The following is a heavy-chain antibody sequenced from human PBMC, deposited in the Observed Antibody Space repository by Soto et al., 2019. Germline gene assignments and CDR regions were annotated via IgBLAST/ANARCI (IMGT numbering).Heavy chain of an antibody. CDR2: IYYSGST. V-gene: IGHV4-30-4*01. CDR3: ARGGDPYYDILTGYYSPTRFDC. CDR1: GGSISSGDYY. Sequence: KTSETLSLTCTVSGGSISSGDYYWSWIRQPPGKGLEWIGYIYYSGSTYYNPSLKSRVTISVDTSKNQFSLKLSSVTAADTAVYYCARGGDPYYDILTGYYSPTRFDCWGQGTLGTVSS. J-gene: IGHJ4*02. D-gene: IGHD3-9*01.